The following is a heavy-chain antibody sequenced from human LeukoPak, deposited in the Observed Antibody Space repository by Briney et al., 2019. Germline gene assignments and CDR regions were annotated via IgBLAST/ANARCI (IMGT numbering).Heavy chain of an antibody. V-gene: IGHV1-8*02. Sequence: ASVKVSCKASGYTFTSYDINWVRQATGQGLEWMGWMNPNSGNTGYAQKFQGRVTMTEDTSTDTAYMELSSLRSEDTAVYYCATGSEQQLDQFDYWGQGTLVTVSS. D-gene: IGHD6-13*01. CDR3: ATGSEQQLDQFDY. CDR2: MNPNSGNT. J-gene: IGHJ4*02. CDR1: GYTFTSYD.